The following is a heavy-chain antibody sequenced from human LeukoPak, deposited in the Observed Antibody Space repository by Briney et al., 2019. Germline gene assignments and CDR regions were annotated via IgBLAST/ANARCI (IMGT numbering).Heavy chain of an antibody. CDR1: GYTFTDFY. V-gene: IGHV1-2*02. J-gene: IGHJ4*02. CDR2: INPNSGGT. Sequence: ASVKVSCKASGYTFTDFYIHWVRQAPGQGLEWMGWINPNSGGTNYAQKFQGRVTMTRDTSISTAYIELSRLRSDDTAEYYCARVAVLMLYGSSFYYFDYWGQGALVTVSS. CDR3: ARVAVLMLYGSSFYYFDY. D-gene: IGHD2-8*01.